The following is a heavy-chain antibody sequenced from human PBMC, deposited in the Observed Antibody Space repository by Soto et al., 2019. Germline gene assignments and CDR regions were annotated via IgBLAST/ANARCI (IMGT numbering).Heavy chain of an antibody. Sequence: EVQLLESGGGLVQPWGSLRLSCAASGFTFNNYAMSWVRQAPGKGPEWVSTISNTGGSTYYADSVKGRFTISRDNSKNTLYLQTNSLRAEDTAVYYCAKGYIVVAANNWFDSWGQGTLVTVSS. CDR1: GFTFNNYA. V-gene: IGHV3-23*01. CDR3: AKGYIVVAANNWFDS. J-gene: IGHJ5*01. D-gene: IGHD2-21*01. CDR2: ISNTGGST.